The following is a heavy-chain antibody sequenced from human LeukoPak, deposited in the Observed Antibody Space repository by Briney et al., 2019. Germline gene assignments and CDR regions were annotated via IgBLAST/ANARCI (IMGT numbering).Heavy chain of an antibody. J-gene: IGHJ4*02. V-gene: IGHV5-51*01. CDR2: IYPGDSDT. Sequence: GESLKISCKGSGYSFPIYWIAWVRQMPGKGLEWMGIIYPGDSDTRYSPSFQGQITISADKSISTAYLQWSSLKASDTAMYYCARRSTYGSGTDYLFDYWGQGTLVTVSS. D-gene: IGHD3-10*01. CDR1: GYSFPIYW. CDR3: ARRSTYGSGTDYLFDY.